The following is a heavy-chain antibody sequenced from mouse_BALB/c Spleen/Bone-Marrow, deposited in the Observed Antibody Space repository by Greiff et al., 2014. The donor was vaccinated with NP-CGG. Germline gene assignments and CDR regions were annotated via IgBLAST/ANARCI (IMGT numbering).Heavy chain of an antibody. D-gene: IGHD2-14*01. CDR2: ISSGGSYT. V-gene: IGHV5-9-4*01. J-gene: IGHJ4*01. CDR1: GFTFSSYA. CDR3: ARAYRYDGGYYYAMDY. Sequence: EVKLVESGGGSVKPGGSLKLSCAPSGFTFSSYAMSWVLQSPEKRLEWVAEISSGGSYTYYPDTVTGRFTISRDNAKNTLYLEMSSLRSEDTAMYYCARAYRYDGGYYYAMDYWGQGTSVTVSS.